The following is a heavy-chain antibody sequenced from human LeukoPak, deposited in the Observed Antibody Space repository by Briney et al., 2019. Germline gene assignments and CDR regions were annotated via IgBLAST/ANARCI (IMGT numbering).Heavy chain of an antibody. CDR2: IKRIIDGGTT. Sequence: GGSLRLSCAASGFTFSSYSMNWVRQAPGKGLEWVGRIKRIIDGGTTDYAAPVKGRFTVSRDDSINTLYLQMSSLKTEDTAVYYCAAQGGSGDLRYWGQGTLVTVSS. J-gene: IGHJ4*02. CDR1: GFTFSSYS. V-gene: IGHV3-15*01. D-gene: IGHD4-17*01. CDR3: AAQGGSGDLRY.